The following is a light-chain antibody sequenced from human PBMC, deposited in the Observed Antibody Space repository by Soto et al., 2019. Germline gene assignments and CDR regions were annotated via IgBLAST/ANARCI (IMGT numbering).Light chain of an antibody. V-gene: IGLV2-23*01. Sequence: QSALTQPASVSGSPGQSIAISCTGTSSDVGTYNLVSWYQQHPGKAPKLMIYEGTKRPSGVSNRFSGSKSANTASLTISGRQAEDEADYYCCSSAGSSLYVFGSGTKVTVL. CDR3: CSSAGSSLYV. CDR1: SSDVGTYNL. J-gene: IGLJ1*01. CDR2: EGT.